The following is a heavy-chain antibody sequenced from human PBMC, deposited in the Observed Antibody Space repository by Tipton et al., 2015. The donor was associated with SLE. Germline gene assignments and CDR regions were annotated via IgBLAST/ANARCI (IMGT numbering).Heavy chain of an antibody. CDR2: IYTSGST. V-gene: IGHV4-61*02. CDR3: ARDVAAEFDY. CDR1: GASISSGDNY. J-gene: IGHJ4*02. D-gene: IGHD6-13*01. Sequence: TLSLTCTVSGASISSGDNYWSWIRQSAGKGLEWIGRIYTSGSTNYNPSLKSRVTISVDTSKNQFSLKLSSVTAADTAVYYCARDVAAEFDYWGQGTLVTVSS.